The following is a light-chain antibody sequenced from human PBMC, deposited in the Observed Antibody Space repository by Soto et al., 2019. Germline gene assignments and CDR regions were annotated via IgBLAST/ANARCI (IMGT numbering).Light chain of an antibody. V-gene: IGKV3D-15*01. CDR2: GAT. CDR3: QQYNNWPRT. CDR1: QSVSSY. J-gene: IGKJ1*01. Sequence: EIVLTPSPATLSLSPGERATLSCRASQSVSSYLSWYQQTPGQAPRLLIHGATTRATGIPARFSGCGSGTEFTLTISSLQSEDFAVYYCQQYNNWPRTFGQGTKGDIK.